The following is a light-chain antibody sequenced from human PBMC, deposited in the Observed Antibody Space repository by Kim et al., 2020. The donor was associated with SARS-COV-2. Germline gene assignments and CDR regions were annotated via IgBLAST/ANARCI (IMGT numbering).Light chain of an antibody. V-gene: IGLV3-9*01. CDR3: QVWDSSTVV. J-gene: IGLJ2*01. CDR2: RDS. CDR1: TIGSNN. Sequence: VALGQTARITCGRNTIGSNNVHWYQQSPGPAPVLVIYRDSNRPSGIPERFSGSNSGNTATLTISRAQAGDEADYYCQVWDSSTVVFGGGTKLTVL.